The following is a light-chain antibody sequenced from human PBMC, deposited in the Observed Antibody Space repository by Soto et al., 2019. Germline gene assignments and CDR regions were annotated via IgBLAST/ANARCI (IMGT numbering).Light chain of an antibody. CDR2: DAS. CDR1: QSVSRH. J-gene: IGKJ4*01. Sequence: EIVLTQSPATLSLSPGERATLSCRASQSVSRHLAWYQQKPGQAPRLLNYDASNRATGIPARFSGSGSGTDFTLTISSLEPEDFAVYYCQQRNNWPPVTFGGGTKVEIK. V-gene: IGKV3-11*01. CDR3: QQRNNWPPVT.